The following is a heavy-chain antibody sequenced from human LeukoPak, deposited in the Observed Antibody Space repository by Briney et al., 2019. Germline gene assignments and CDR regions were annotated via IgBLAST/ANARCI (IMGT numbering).Heavy chain of an antibody. Sequence: GGSLGLSCAASGFTFSSYGMHWVRQAPGKGLEWVAVISYDGSNKYYADSVEGRFTISRDNSKNTLYLQMNSLRVEDTAVYYCAKIALSWVATTVDYWGQGTLVTVSS. CDR1: GFTFSSYG. CDR2: ISYDGSNK. J-gene: IGHJ4*02. D-gene: IGHD1-26*01. CDR3: AKIALSWVATTVDY. V-gene: IGHV3-30*18.